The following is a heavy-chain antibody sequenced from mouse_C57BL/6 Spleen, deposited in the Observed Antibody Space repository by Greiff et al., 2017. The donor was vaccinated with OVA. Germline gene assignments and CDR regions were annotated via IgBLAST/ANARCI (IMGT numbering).Heavy chain of an antibody. V-gene: IGHV14-4*01. D-gene: IGHD1-1*01. CDR1: GFNIKDDY. CDR2: IDPENGDT. J-gene: IGHJ4*01. Sequence: EVQLQQSGAELVRPGASVKLSCTASGFNIKDDYMHWVKQRPEQGLEWIGWIDPENGDTEYASKFQGKATITADTSSNTAYLQLSSLTSEDTAVYYCTYYYDSSYAMDYWGQGTSVTVSS. CDR3: TYYYDSSYAMDY.